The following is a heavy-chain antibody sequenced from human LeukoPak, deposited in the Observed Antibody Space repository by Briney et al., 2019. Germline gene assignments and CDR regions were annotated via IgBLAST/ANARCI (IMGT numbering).Heavy chain of an antibody. CDR3: ARIHRGNAVYMDV. D-gene: IGHD6-19*01. CDR1: GFTFDDYG. Sequence: PGGSLRLSCAASGFTFDDYGMNWVRQAPGKGLEWVSGINSDGFSTSYADSVKGRFTISRDNAKNTLYLQMNSLRAEDTAVYYCARIHRGNAVYMDVWGKGTTVTVSS. CDR2: INSDGFST. V-gene: IGHV3-74*01. J-gene: IGHJ6*03.